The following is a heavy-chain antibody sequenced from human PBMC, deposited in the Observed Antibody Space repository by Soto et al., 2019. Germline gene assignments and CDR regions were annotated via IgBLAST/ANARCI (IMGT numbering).Heavy chain of an antibody. CDR2: IYPGDSET. Sequence: GESLKISCKTSGYSFTNFWLGWVRQMPGKGLEWLGIIYPGDSETRYSPSFQGQVTISADRSISTAYLQWSSLKASDTAIYYCATQHPLDSSGWYNWGQGTLVTVSS. D-gene: IGHD6-19*01. J-gene: IGHJ4*02. CDR1: GYSFTNFW. CDR3: ATQHPLDSSGWYN. V-gene: IGHV5-51*01.